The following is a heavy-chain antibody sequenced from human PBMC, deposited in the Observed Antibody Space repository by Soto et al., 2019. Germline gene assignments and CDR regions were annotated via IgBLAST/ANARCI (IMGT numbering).Heavy chain of an antibody. CDR2: IYWTGDE. D-gene: IGHD3-3*02. CDR1: GFSLTTSGVG. CDR3: ARGLASLPVFAFDV. J-gene: IGHJ3*01. V-gene: IGHV2-5*01. Sequence: PTLVNPTQTLTLTCSLSGFSLTTSGVGVGWVRQPPGQALEWLALIYWTGDEHYRPSLRSRLTITKDTSKNQVVLIMTNMDPMDTATYYCARGLASLPVFAFDVWGQGTTVTVSS.